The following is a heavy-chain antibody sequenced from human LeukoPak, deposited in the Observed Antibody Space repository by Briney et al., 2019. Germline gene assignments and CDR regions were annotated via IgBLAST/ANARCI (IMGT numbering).Heavy chain of an antibody. J-gene: IGHJ3*02. D-gene: IGHD1-1*01. CDR3: AKDQLGFDI. V-gene: IGHV3-30*04. CDR2: ISYHGSNK. CDR1: GFTFSSYA. Sequence: PGGSLRLSCAASGFTFSSYATHWVRQAPGKGLEWVAVISYHGSNKYYADSVKGRFTISRDNSKNTLYLQMNSLRAEDTAVYYCAKDQLGFDIWGQGTLVTVSS.